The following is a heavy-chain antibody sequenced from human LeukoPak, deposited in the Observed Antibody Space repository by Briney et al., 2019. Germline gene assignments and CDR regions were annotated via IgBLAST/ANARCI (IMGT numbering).Heavy chain of an antibody. V-gene: IGHV4-59*08. CDR2: IYYSGST. D-gene: IGHD6-6*01. CDR3: ARWQSSSSGMGY. J-gene: IGHJ4*02. Sequence: SDTLSLTCTVSGGSISNYYWSWIRQPPGKGLEWIGYIYYSGSTNYNPSLKSRVTISVDTSKNQFSLKLSSVTAADTAVYYCARWQSSSSGMGYWGQGTLVTVSS. CDR1: GGSISNYY.